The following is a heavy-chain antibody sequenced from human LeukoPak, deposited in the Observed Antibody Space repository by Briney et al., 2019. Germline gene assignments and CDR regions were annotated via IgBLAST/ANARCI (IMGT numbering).Heavy chain of an antibody. V-gene: IGHV4-59*01. Sequence: SETLSHTCTVSGGSISSYYWSWIRQPPGKGLEWIGYIYYSGSTNYNPSLKSRVTISVDTSKNQFSLKLSSVTAADTAVYYCAREDGYSYGFDYWGQGTLVTVSS. D-gene: IGHD5-18*01. CDR1: GGSISSYY. CDR3: AREDGYSYGFDY. J-gene: IGHJ4*02. CDR2: IYYSGST.